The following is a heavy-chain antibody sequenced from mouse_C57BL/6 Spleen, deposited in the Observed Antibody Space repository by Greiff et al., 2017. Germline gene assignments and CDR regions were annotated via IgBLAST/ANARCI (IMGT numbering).Heavy chain of an antibody. Sequence: VQLKQSGPGMVKPSQSLSLTCTVTGYSITSGYDWHWIRHFPGNKLEWMGYISYSGSTNYNPSLKSRISITHDTSKNHFFLKLNSVTTEDTATYYCARGEGGSYYYAMDYWGQGTSVTVSS. V-gene: IGHV3-1*01. CDR2: ISYSGST. CDR3: ARGEGGSYYYAMDY. CDR1: GYSITSGYD. J-gene: IGHJ4*01.